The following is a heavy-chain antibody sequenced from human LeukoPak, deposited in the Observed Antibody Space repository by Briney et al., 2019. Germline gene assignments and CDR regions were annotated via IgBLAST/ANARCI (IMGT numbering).Heavy chain of an antibody. Sequence: SETLSLTCAVYGGSFSGYYWSWIRQPPGKGLEWIGEINHSGSTNYNPSLKSRVTISVDTSKNQFSLKLSSVTAADTAVYYCARKTCTTTSCLHPWGQGTLVTVSS. CDR2: INHSGST. J-gene: IGHJ5*02. D-gene: IGHD2-2*01. CDR3: ARKTCTTTSCLHP. CDR1: GGSFSGYY. V-gene: IGHV4-34*01.